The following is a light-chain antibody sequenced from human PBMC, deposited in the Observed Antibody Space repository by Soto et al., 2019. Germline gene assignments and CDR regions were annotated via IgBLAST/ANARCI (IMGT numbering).Light chain of an antibody. CDR2: NNN. CDR3: AAWHDSLDGPV. V-gene: IGLV1-44*01. Sequence: QSVLTQPPSASGTPGQRVTISCSGSSSNIGGNPVNWYQQLPGTAPKLLIYNNNQRPSGVPDRFSDSKSGTSASLAISGLQSEDEADYYCAAWHDSLDGPVFGGGTKLTVL. J-gene: IGLJ3*02. CDR1: SSNIGGNP.